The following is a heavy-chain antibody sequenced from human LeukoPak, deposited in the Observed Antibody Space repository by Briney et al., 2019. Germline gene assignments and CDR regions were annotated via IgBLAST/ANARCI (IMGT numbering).Heavy chain of an antibody. J-gene: IGHJ6*02. CDR1: GFTFSSYW. D-gene: IGHD6-19*01. CDR2: IKKDGSEK. V-gene: IGHV3-7*01. CDR3: ARLKQWLVRDYYYYGMDV. Sequence: GGSLRLSCAASGFTFSSYWMRWVRQAPGKGLEWVANIKKDGSEKYYVDSVKGRFTISRDNTKNSLYLQMNSLRAEDTAVYYCARLKQWLVRDYYYYGMDVWGQGTPVTVSS.